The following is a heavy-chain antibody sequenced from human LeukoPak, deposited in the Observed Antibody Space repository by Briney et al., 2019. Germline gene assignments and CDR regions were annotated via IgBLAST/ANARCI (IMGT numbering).Heavy chain of an antibody. D-gene: IGHD2-15*01. CDR2: IIPIFGTA. V-gene: IGHV1-69*13. Sequence: VASVTVSCKASGGTFSSYAISWVRQAPGQGLEWMGGIIPIFGTANYAQKFQGRVTITADESTSTAYMELSSLRSEDTAVYYCASGYCSGGSCYSADYWGQGTLVTVSS. CDR3: ASGYCSGGSCYSADY. CDR1: GGTFSSYA. J-gene: IGHJ4*02.